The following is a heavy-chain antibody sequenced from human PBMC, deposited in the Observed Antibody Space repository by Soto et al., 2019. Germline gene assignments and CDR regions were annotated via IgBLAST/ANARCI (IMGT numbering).Heavy chain of an antibody. Sequence: QVQLVESGGGVARPGGSLRCSWEASGFTFSSDGMHWVRLAPAKGRERVAVKSYDARRKHYPYSGKDRFTISGDNSKNTLYLQMNSLRAEDTAVYYCEKDRGCDYDYWGQGTLDTVSS. V-gene: IGHV3-30*18. CDR2: KSYDARRK. D-gene: IGHD2-21*01. CDR1: GFTFSSDG. CDR3: EKDRGCDYDY. J-gene: IGHJ4*02.